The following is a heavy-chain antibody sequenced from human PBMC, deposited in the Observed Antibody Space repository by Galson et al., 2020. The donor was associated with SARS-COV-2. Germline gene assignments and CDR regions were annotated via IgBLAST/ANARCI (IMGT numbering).Heavy chain of an antibody. CDR1: GGSISSGSYY. CDR2: IYTSGST. D-gene: IGHD3-3*01. J-gene: IGHJ5*02. CDR3: ARVMSRYDFWSGYYENWFDP. Sequence: SETLSLTCTVSGGSISSGSYYWSWIRQPAGKGLEWIGRIYTSGSTNYNPSLKSRVTISVDTSKNQFSLKLSSVTAADTAVYYCARVMSRYDFWSGYYENWFDPWGQGTLVTVSS. V-gene: IGHV4-61*02.